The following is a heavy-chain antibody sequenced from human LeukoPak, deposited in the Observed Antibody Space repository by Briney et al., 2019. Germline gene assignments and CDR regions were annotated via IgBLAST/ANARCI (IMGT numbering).Heavy chain of an antibody. CDR1: GFTFSSYS. Sequence: GGSLRLSCAASGFTFSSYSMNWVRQAPGKGLEWVSYISSGSSTIYYADSVKGRFTISRDNAKTSLYLQVNSLRDEDTAVYYCASGGYSYGYVYWGQGTLVTVSS. J-gene: IGHJ4*02. V-gene: IGHV3-48*02. CDR2: ISSGSSTI. D-gene: IGHD5-18*01. CDR3: ASGGYSYGYVY.